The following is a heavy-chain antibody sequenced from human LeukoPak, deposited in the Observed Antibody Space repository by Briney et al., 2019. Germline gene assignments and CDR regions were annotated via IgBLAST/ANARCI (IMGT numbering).Heavy chain of an antibody. J-gene: IGHJ3*02. CDR3: APTRYFDWSDDAFDI. D-gene: IGHD3-9*01. Sequence: SVKVSCKASGGTFSSYAISWVRQAPGQGLEWTGRIIPILGIANYAQKFQGRVTITADKSTSTAYMELSSLRSEDTAVYYCAPTRYFDWSDDAFDIWGQGTMVTVSS. CDR2: IIPILGIA. CDR1: GGTFSSYA. V-gene: IGHV1-69*04.